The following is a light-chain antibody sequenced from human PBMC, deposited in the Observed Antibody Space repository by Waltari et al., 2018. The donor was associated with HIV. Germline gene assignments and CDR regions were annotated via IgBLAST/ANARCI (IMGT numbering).Light chain of an antibody. CDR3: QSYDSSLSGWV. CDR1: SSNIGAGYD. J-gene: IGLJ3*02. CDR2: GNS. Sequence: CTGSSSNIGAGYDVHWYQPLPGTVPKLLIYGNSDRPSGVPDRFSVSKSGTSASLAITGLQAEDEAHYYCQSYDSSLSGWVFGGGTKLTVL. V-gene: IGLV1-40*01.